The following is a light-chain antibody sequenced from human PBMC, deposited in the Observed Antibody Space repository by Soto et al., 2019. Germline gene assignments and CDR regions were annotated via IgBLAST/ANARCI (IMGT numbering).Light chain of an antibody. CDR3: CSYTSSSTRV. J-gene: IGLJ3*02. CDR1: SSDVGGYNY. Sequence: QSVLTQPASVSGSPGQSITISCTGTSSDVGGYNYVSWYQQHPGKAPKLMIYEVSNRPSGVSNRFSGSKSGNTASLTISGLQAVDEADYYCCSYTSSSTRVFGGGTKVTVL. V-gene: IGLV2-14*01. CDR2: EVS.